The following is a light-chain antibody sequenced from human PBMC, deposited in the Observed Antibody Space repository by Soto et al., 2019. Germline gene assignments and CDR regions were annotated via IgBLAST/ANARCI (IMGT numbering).Light chain of an antibody. CDR2: GAS. CDR3: QQYGSSSLT. CDR1: QSVSSSY. J-gene: IGKJ4*01. Sequence: EIVLTQSPGTLSLSPGERATLTCRASQSVSSSYLAWYQQKPGQAPRLLIYGASTRATGIPARFSGSGSGTEFTLTISSLQSEDFAVYYCQQYGSSSLTFGGGTKVDIK. V-gene: IGKV3-20*01.